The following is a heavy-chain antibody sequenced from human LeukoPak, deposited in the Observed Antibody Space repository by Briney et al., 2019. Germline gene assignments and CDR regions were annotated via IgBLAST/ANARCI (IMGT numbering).Heavy chain of an antibody. D-gene: IGHD6-13*01. CDR3: ARSTIAAAGSPDY. CDR1: GFTFSSYA. CDR2: ISSSSSYI. V-gene: IGHV3-21*01. Sequence: GGSLRLSCAASGFTFSSYAMHWVRQAPGKGLEWVSSISSSSSYIYYADSVKGRFTISRDNAKNSLYLQMNSLRAEDTAVYYCARSTIAAAGSPDYWGQGTLVTVSS. J-gene: IGHJ4*02.